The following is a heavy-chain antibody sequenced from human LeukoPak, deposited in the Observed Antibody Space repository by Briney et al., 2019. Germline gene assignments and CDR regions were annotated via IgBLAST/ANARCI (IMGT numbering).Heavy chain of an antibody. J-gene: IGHJ4*02. D-gene: IGHD3-10*01. CDR3: AKDVRYYYGPFDY. Sequence: GGSLRLSCAASGFTFSNYGMHWVRQSPGKGLEWVALIRYDGINKYYADSVKGRFTTSRDNSKNTLYLQMNSLRAEDTAVYYCAKDVRYYYGPFDYWGQGTLVTVSS. V-gene: IGHV3-30*02. CDR1: GFTFSNYG. CDR2: IRYDGINK.